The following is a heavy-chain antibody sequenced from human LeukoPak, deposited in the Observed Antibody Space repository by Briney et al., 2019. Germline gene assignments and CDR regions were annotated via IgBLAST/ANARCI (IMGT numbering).Heavy chain of an antibody. V-gene: IGHV1-69*01. Sequence: ASVKVSCKASGGTFSSYAISWVRQAPGQGLEWMGGIIPIFGSANYAQKFQGRVTITADESANTAYMELSSLRSEDTAVYYCARNAGFASNSYYFDYWGQGTLVTVSS. J-gene: IGHJ4*02. CDR3: ARNAGFASNSYYFDY. D-gene: IGHD6-6*01. CDR2: IIPIFGSA. CDR1: GGTFSSYA.